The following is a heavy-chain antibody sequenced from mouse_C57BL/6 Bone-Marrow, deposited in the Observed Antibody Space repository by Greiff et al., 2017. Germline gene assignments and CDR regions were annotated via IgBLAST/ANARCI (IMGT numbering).Heavy chain of an antibody. D-gene: IGHD2-2*01. CDR3: AMDYYGYAYFDY. Sequence: EVQAVESGPELVKPGASVKISCKASGYSFTGYYMHWVKQSHGNILDWIGYIYPYNGVSSYNQKFKGKDTLTVDKSSSTAYMELRSLTSEDSAVYYCAMDYYGYAYFDYWGQGTTRTVAS. CDR1: GYSFTGYY. V-gene: IGHV1-31*01. CDR2: IYPYNGVS. J-gene: IGHJ2*01.